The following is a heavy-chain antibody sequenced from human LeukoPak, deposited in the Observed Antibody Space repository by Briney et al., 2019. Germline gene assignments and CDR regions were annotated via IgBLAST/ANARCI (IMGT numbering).Heavy chain of an antibody. CDR3: AKSFEYSSSPFDY. V-gene: IGHV3-30*02. D-gene: IGHD6-6*01. CDR1: GFTFSSYV. J-gene: IGHJ4*02. CDR2: IRYDGSNK. Sequence: QPGGSLRLSCAASGFTFSSYVMSWVRQAPGKGLEWVAFIRYDGSNKYYADSVKGRFTISRDNSKNTLYLQMNSLRAEDTAVYYCAKSFEYSSSPFDYWGQGTLVTVSS.